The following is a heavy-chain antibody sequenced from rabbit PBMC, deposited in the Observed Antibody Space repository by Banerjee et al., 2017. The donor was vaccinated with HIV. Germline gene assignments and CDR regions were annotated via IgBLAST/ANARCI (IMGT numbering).Heavy chain of an antibody. CDR3: AKPAGSGYYTAMNFNL. CDR2: IYTGSDSA. CDR1: GFTLNTYW. Sequence: QEQLEESGGDLVKPGASLTLTCTASGFTLNTYWICWVRQAPGKGLEWIGCIYTGSDSAYYASWAKGRFTISKTSSTTVTLQMTSLTAADTATYFCAKPAGSGYYTAMNFNLWGPGTLVTVS. J-gene: IGHJ4*01. V-gene: IGHV1S45*01. D-gene: IGHD8-1*01.